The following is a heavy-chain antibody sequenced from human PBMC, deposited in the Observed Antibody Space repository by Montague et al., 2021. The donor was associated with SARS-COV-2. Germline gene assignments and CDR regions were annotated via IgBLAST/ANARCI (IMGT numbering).Heavy chain of an antibody. CDR3: AHRGGLGAI. D-gene: IGHD3-10*01. CDR2: NYHDGST. J-gene: IGHJ1*01. CDR1: GDSVNNNKNY. Sequence: SETRSLTCTVSGDSVNNNKNYWGWIRQPPGKGLEWIGSNYHDGSTYYNPSLWSRITMSVDTAKNQFSLRLTSVTAADTAVYYCAHRGGLGAIWGQGTLVTVSS. V-gene: IGHV4-39*01.